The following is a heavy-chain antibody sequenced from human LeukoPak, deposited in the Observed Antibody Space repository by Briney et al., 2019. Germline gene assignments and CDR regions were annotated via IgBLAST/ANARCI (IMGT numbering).Heavy chain of an antibody. J-gene: IGHJ4*02. CDR1: GYTFTSYY. Sequence: ASVKVSCKASGYTFTSYYMHWVRQAPGQGLEWMGGIIPIFGTANYAQKFQGRVTITADESTSTAYMELSSLRSEDTAVYYCARDFGPSAGAIDYWGQGTLVTVSS. CDR3: ARDFGPSAGAIDY. CDR2: IIPIFGTA. V-gene: IGHV1-69*13. D-gene: IGHD6-13*01.